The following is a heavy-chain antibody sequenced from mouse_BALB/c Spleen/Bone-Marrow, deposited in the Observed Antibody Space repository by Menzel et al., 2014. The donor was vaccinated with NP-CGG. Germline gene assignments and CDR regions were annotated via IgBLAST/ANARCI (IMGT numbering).Heavy chain of an antibody. CDR3: TRRLTGSYAMDY. Sequence: VQLQQSGAELVRPGASVKLSCKASGYTFTSYWINWVKQRPGQGLEWIGNIYPSDSYTNYNQKFKDKATLTVDKSSSAAYMQLSSPTSEDSGVYYCTRRLTGSYAMDYWGQGTSVTVSS. J-gene: IGHJ4*01. V-gene: IGHV1-69*02. D-gene: IGHD4-1*01. CDR2: IYPSDSYT. CDR1: GYTFTSYW.